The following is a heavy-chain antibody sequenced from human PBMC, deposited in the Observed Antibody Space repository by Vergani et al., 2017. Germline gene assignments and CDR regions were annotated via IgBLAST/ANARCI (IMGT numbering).Heavy chain of an antibody. J-gene: IGHJ4*02. CDR2: IYTSGST. D-gene: IGHD6-6*01. V-gene: IGHV4-61*02. Sequence: QLQLQESGPGLVKPSETLSLTCTVSGGSISSGSYYWSWIRQPAGKGLEWIGRIYTSGSTNYNPSLKSRVTISVDTSKNQFSLKLSSVTAADTAVYYCASEVAARPRLDYWGQGTLVTVSS. CDR3: ASEVAARPRLDY. CDR1: GGSISSGSYY.